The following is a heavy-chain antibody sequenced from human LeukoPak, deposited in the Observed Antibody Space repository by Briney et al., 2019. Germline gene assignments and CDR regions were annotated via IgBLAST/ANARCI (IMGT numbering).Heavy chain of an antibody. CDR3: ARDRWNYFDY. CDR2: IHYSGRT. V-gene: IGHV4-39*07. CDR1: GGSISSSSYY. Sequence: SETLSLTCSVSGGSISSSSYYWGWIRQPPGKGLEWIGSIHYSGRTYYNPSLKSRVTISVDTSKNQFSLDLTSVTAADTAVFYSARDRWNYFDYWGQGSLVTVSS. J-gene: IGHJ4*02. D-gene: IGHD4-23*01.